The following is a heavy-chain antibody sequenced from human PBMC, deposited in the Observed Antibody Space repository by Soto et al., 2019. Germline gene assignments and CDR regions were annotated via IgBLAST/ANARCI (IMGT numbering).Heavy chain of an antibody. CDR1: VGSIRSGVYF. CDR2: IYYSGGT. Sequence: SETLSLTCTVSVGSIRSGVYFWSWIRQPPGKGLEWIGSIYYSGGTYYTPSLKSRVTISVGTSKNQFSLKLSSVTAADTAVYSCARDRHYDSSGYNYVGYFDLWGRGTLVTVSS. J-gene: IGHJ2*01. CDR3: ARDRHYDSSGYNYVGYFDL. V-gene: IGHV4-30-4*01. D-gene: IGHD3-22*01.